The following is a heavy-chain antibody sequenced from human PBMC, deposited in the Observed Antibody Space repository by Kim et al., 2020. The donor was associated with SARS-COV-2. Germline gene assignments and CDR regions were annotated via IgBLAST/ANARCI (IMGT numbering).Heavy chain of an antibody. V-gene: IGHV3-48*02. J-gene: IGHJ4*02. CDR1: GLTFSTTD. D-gene: IGHD1-1*01. Sequence: GGSLRLSCAVSGLTFSTTDMHWVRQAPGKGLEWIAYISRSGSAIVYADSVKGRFTISRDEAKNSIFLQMNSLRDEDTAVYYCARDRTAFGYWGQGTLVTVSS. CDR3: ARDRTAFGY. CDR2: ISRSGSAI.